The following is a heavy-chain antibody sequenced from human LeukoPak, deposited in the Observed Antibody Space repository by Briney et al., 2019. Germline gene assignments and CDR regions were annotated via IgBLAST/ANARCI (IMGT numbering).Heavy chain of an antibody. CDR1: GGSISSRNW. CDR3: ARDNEQWPPRGWFDP. V-gene: IGHV4-4*02. D-gene: IGHD6-19*01. CDR2: IYHSGST. Sequence: SGTLSLTCAVSGGSISSRNWWSWVRQPPGKGLEWIGEIYHSGSTNYNPSLKSRVTISVDKSKNQFSLKLSSVTAADTAVYYCARDNEQWPPRGWFDPWGRGTLVTVSS. J-gene: IGHJ5*02.